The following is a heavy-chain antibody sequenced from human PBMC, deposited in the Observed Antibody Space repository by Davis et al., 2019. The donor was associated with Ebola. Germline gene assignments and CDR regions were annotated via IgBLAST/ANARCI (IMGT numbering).Heavy chain of an antibody. V-gene: IGHV1-3*01. CDR1: GYVFASYA. CDR3: ARNPAEGGYYFYYMDV. Sequence: ASVKVSCKASGYVFASYAMNWVRQAPGQRLEWMGWIDGGSGNRKYSPKFQGRVTITRDASASTGYMELSSLTSEDTAVYYCARNPAEGGYYFYYMDVWGEGTTVTVSS. J-gene: IGHJ6*03. CDR2: IDGGSGNR. D-gene: IGHD2-15*01.